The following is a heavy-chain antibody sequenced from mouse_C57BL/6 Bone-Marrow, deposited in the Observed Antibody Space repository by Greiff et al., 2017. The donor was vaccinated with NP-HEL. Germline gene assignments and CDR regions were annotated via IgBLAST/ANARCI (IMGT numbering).Heavy chain of an antibody. CDR3: GRNLGMDY. CDR2: IYPGDGDT. Sequence: QVQLQQSGPELVKPGASVKISCKASGYAFSSSWMNWVKQRPVKGLEWIGRIYPGDGDTNYNGKFKGKATLTADKSSSTAYMQLSSLTSEDSAVFFCGRNLGMDYWGQGTSVTVSS. V-gene: IGHV1-82*01. CDR1: GYAFSSSW. D-gene: IGHD3-3*01. J-gene: IGHJ4*01.